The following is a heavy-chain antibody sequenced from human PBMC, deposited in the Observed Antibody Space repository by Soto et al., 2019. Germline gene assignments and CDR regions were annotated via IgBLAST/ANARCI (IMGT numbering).Heavy chain of an antibody. J-gene: IGHJ4*02. Sequence: QVQLQQWGAGLLKPSETLSLTCAVYGWSFSGYYWSWIRQPPGKGLEWIGEINHSGGTNSNPSLKSRVTISVDTSKNQFSLKLSSVTAADTAVYYCARAYGGNVFDYWGQETLVTVSS. D-gene: IGHD4-17*01. CDR2: INHSGGT. CDR1: GWSFSGYY. CDR3: ARAYGGNVFDY. V-gene: IGHV4-34*01.